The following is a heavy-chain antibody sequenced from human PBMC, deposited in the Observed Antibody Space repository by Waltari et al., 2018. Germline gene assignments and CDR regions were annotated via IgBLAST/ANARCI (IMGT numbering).Heavy chain of an antibody. D-gene: IGHD2-21*01. J-gene: IGHJ4*01. CDR3: GRYGEVPASYFFDY. CDR2: IHYSGST. V-gene: IGHV4-34*01. CDR1: GESFLGYF. Sequence: QVQLHQWGAGQLKPSETLSLTCAVSGESFLGYFWSWIRQSPGKGLEWLGSIHYSGSTNYNPTLESRLSLSVDTTKKRFSLSLTSVTAADAALYFCGRYGEVPASYFFDYWGQGTLVTVSS.